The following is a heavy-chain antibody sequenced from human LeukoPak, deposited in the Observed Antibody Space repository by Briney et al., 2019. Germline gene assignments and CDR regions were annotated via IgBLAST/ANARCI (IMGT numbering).Heavy chain of an antibody. CDR2: TNPNSGDT. Sequence: GASVTVSCKASGYTFTGYYIHWVRQAPGQGLEWMGWTNPNSGDTNYAQKFQGTVTMTRDTSISTAYMEVSSLRSDDTAVYYCARGGATNGVCRLFDYWGQGTLVTVSS. CDR1: GYTFTGYY. V-gene: IGHV1-2*02. CDR3: ARGGATNGVCRLFDY. D-gene: IGHD2-8*01. J-gene: IGHJ4*02.